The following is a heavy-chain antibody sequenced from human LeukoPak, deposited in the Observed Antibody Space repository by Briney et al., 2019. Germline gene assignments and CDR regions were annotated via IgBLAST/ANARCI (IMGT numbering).Heavy chain of an antibody. Sequence: SETLSLTCTVSGGSISSYYWSWIRQPAGKGLEWIGRIYTSGSTNYNPSLKSRVTMSVDTSKNQFSLKLSSVTAADTAVYYCARDSLAYCGGDCYDHNWFDPWGQGTLVTVSS. CDR2: IYTSGST. CDR3: ARDSLAYCGGDCYDHNWFDP. D-gene: IGHD2-21*02. CDR1: GGSISSYY. J-gene: IGHJ5*02. V-gene: IGHV4-4*07.